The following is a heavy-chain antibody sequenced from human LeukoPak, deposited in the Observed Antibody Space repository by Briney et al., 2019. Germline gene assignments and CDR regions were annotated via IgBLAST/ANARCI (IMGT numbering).Heavy chain of an antibody. J-gene: IGHJ4*02. CDR3: ARDLTLVVAATKGDY. V-gene: IGHV3-66*01. Sequence: GGSLRRSCAASGFTVSSNYMSWVRQAPGKGLEWVSVIYSGGSTYYADSVKGRFTISRDNSKNTLYLQMNSLRAEDTAVYYCARDLTLVVAATKGDYWGQGTLVTVSS. D-gene: IGHD2-15*01. CDR2: IYSGGST. CDR1: GFTVSSNY.